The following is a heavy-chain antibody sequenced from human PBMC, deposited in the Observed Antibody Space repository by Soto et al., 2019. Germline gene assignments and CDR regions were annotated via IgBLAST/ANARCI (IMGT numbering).Heavy chain of an antibody. V-gene: IGHV3-23*01. Sequence: DVQLLESGGGLVQPGGSLRLSCAVSGFPFSSYVMTWVRQAPGKGLEWVSVISGGGGSTNYAESVKGRFTIARDNSENTLYLQMNSLSAEDTAVYYCAKAVTLVRGINPYSYGLDVWGQGTTVTVSS. J-gene: IGHJ6*02. CDR2: ISGGGGST. D-gene: IGHD3-10*01. CDR3: AKAVTLVRGINPYSYGLDV. CDR1: GFPFSSYV.